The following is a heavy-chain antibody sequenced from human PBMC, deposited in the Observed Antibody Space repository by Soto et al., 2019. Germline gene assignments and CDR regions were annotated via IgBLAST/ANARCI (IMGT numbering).Heavy chain of an antibody. J-gene: IGHJ3*02. D-gene: IGHD7-27*01. CDR3: ARSQTGNAFDT. Sequence: EVQVVESGGGLVNPGGSLRLSCAASGFTFSSYSMNWVRQAPGKGLEWVSSISYDSTYIFYADSVKGRFTISRDNAKNSLSLQMNSLRAEDTALYYCARSQTGNAFDTWGQGTMVTVSS. V-gene: IGHV3-21*01. CDR1: GFTFSSYS. CDR2: ISYDSTYI.